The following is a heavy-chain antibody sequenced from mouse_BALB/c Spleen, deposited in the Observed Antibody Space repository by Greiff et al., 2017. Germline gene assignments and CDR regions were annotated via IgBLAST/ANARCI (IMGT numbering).Heavy chain of an antibody. CDR1: GFDFSRYW. V-gene: IGHV4-1*02. Sequence: EVQRVESGGGLVQPGGSLKLSCAASGFDFSRYWMSWVRQAPGKGLEWIGEINPDSSTINYTPSLKDKFIISRDNAKNTLYLQMSKVRSEDTALYYCATTMITHYYAMDYWGQGTSVTVSS. D-gene: IGHD2-4*01. J-gene: IGHJ4*01. CDR2: INPDSSTI. CDR3: ATTMITHYYAMDY.